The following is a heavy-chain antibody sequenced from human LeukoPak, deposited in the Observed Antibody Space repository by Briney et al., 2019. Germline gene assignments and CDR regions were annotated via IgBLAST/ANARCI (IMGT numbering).Heavy chain of an antibody. D-gene: IGHD3-22*01. J-gene: IGHJ4*02. CDR3: ARRPSSSGYSNDF. CDR2: IYYSGST. Sequence: PSETLSLTCTVSGGSISSSSYYWGWIRQPPGKGLEWIGSIYYSGSTYYNPSLTSRVTISVDTSKNQFSLKLSSVTAADTAVYYCARRPSSSGYSNDFWGQGTLVSASS. CDR1: GGSISSSSYY. V-gene: IGHV4-39*01.